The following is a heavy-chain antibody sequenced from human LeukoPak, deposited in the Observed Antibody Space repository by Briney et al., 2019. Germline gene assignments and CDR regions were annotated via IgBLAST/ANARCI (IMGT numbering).Heavy chain of an antibody. J-gene: IGHJ5*02. CDR1: GDSISSGDYY. V-gene: IGHV4-61*02. CDR3: ARIYSSSWFLNWFDP. D-gene: IGHD6-13*01. CDR2: IYTSGST. Sequence: SETLSLTCTVSGDSISSGDYYWSWIRQPAGKGLEWIGRIYTSGSTNYNPSLKSRVTMSVDTSKNQFSLKVSSVTAADTAVYYCARIYSSSWFLNWFDPWGQGTLVTVSS.